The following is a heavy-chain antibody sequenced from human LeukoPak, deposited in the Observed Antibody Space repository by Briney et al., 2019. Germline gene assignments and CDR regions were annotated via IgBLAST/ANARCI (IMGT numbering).Heavy chain of an antibody. CDR1: GYTFTGYY. CDR3: ATNYYDSSSYAYFQD. J-gene: IGHJ1*01. D-gene: IGHD3-22*01. CDR2: INPNTGGT. Sequence: ASVKVSCKASGYTFTGYYLHWVRQAPGQGLEWMGWINPNTGGTNYAQKFQGRVTMTRDTSISTAYMELSRLRSDDTAIYYCATNYYDSSSYAYFQDWGQGTLVTVSS. V-gene: IGHV1-2*02.